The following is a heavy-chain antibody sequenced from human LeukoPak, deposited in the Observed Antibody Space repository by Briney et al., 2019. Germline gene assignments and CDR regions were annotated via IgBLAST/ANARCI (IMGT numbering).Heavy chain of an antibody. Sequence: SETLSLTCTVSGGSISSYYWSWIRQPPGKGLEWIGYIYHSGSTYYNPSLKSRVTISVDRSKNQFSLKLSSVTAADTAVYYCARDLTAAAATFTDYWGQGTLVTVSS. CDR2: IYHSGST. CDR1: GGSISSYY. J-gene: IGHJ4*02. CDR3: ARDLTAAAATFTDY. V-gene: IGHV4-59*12. D-gene: IGHD6-13*01.